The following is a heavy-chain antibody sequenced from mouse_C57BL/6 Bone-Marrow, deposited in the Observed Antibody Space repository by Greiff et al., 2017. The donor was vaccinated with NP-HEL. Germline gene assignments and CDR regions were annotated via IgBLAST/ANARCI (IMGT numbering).Heavy chain of an antibody. J-gene: IGHJ2*01. V-gene: IGHV1-52*01. CDR2: IDPSDSET. Sequence: QLQQPGVELLRPGPSVKLSCKASGYPFPSYWMHWVKQRPIQGLEWIGNIDPSDSETHYNQKFKDKATLTVDKSSTTAYLQLSSLTSADSAVSYCAWDFDYCGQGPTLTLSS. CDR1: GYPFPSYW. CDR3: AWDFDY.